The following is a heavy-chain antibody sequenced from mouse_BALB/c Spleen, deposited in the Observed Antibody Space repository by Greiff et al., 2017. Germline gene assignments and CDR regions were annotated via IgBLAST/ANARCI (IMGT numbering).Heavy chain of an antibody. CDR3: ARSGGNYEALAY. J-gene: IGHJ3*01. D-gene: IGHD2-1*01. CDR1: GFTFKDYY. V-gene: IGHV14-1*02. CDR2: IDPGNGNT. Sequence: EVQLQQSGAELVRPGALVKLSCKASGFTFKDYYMHWVKQRPEQGLEWIGWIDPGNGNTIYDPKFQGKASITADTSSNTAYLQLSSLTSEDTAVYYCARSGGNYEALAYWGQGTLVTVSA.